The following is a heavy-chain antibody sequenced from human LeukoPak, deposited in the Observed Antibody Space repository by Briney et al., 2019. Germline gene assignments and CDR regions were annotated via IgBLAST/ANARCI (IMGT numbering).Heavy chain of an antibody. D-gene: IGHD5-24*01. J-gene: IGHJ6*02. Sequence: PGGSLRLSCAASGFTFTSYGMSWVRQAPGQGLEWVANIRQDRSERYYVDSVKGRFTISRDNAKNSLYLQMNSLRAEDTAVYYCARQNGLVGYTMDVWGQGTTVTVSS. CDR1: GFTFTSYG. CDR2: IRQDRSER. V-gene: IGHV3-7*01. CDR3: ARQNGLVGYTMDV.